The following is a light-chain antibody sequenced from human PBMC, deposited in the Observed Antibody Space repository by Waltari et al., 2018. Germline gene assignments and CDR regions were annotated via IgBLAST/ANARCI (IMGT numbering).Light chain of an antibody. CDR3: SSYTSSSTPHVV. CDR2: DVS. Sequence: QSALTQPASVSGSPGQSITNSCTGTSSDVGGYNYVSCYQQHPGKAPKLMIYDVSNRPSGVSNRFSGSKSGNTASLTISGLQAEDEADYYCSSYTSSSTPHVVFGGGTKLTVL. V-gene: IGLV2-14*03. CDR1: SSDVGGYNY. J-gene: IGLJ2*01.